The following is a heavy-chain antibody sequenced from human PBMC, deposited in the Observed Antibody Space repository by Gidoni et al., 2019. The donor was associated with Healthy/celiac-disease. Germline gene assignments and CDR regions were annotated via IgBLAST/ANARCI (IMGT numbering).Heavy chain of an antibody. J-gene: IGHJ4*02. D-gene: IGHD3-22*01. CDR1: GYTSTSYA. CDR2: INTNTGNP. CDR3: ARSDSSGYPTPDY. Sequence: QVQLVQSGSELKKHRASVKVSCKASGYTSTSYAMNWVRQAPGQGLEWMGWINTNTGNPTYAQGFTGRFVFSLDNSVSTAYLKISSLKAEDTAVYYCARSDSSGYPTPDYWGQGTLVTVSS. V-gene: IGHV7-4-1*02.